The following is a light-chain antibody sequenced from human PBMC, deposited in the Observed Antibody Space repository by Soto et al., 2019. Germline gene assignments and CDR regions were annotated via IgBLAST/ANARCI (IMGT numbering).Light chain of an antibody. J-gene: IGLJ1*01. CDR2: EVS. V-gene: IGLV2-14*03. Sequence: QHCSVSWAPGQAVTFSCTGTSDDVGGYNYVSWYQQHSGKAPKLIIFEVSNRPSGVSDRFSGSKSGNTASLTISGLQTEDEADYFCSSYTSYYNRVFGTGTKVTVL. CDR1: SDDVGGYNY. CDR3: SSYTSYYNRV.